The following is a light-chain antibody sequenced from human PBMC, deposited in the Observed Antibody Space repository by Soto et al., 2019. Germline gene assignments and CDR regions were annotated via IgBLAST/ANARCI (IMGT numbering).Light chain of an antibody. Sequence: DIQMTQSPSTRPVSVAATFSITCRVRQIISSWLAWYQQKPGKAPKLLIYKASTLKSGVPSRFSGSGSGTEFTLTISSLQPDDFATYYCQQYNSYSWTFGQGTKVDI. CDR1: QIISSW. CDR2: KAS. J-gene: IGKJ1*01. V-gene: IGKV1-5*03. CDR3: QQYNSYSWT.